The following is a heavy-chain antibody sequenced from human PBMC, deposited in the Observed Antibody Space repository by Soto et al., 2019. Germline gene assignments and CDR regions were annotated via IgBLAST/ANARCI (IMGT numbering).Heavy chain of an antibody. CDR2: ISWNSGSI. CDR3: VKDIHEQWLVSHFEY. V-gene: IGHV3-9*01. D-gene: IGHD6-19*01. J-gene: IGHJ4*02. Sequence: EVQLVESGGGSVQPGRSLRLSCVASGFTFESYAMHWVRQVPGKGLEWVSGISWNSGSIGYEDSVKGRFTISRHNAQKSLYLEMNSLRVEDTAFYYCVKDIHEQWLVSHFEYWGQGALVTVSS. CDR1: GFTFESYA.